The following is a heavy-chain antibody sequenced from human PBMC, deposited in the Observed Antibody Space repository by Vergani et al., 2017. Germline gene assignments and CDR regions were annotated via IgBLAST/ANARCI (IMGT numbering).Heavy chain of an antibody. Sequence: QVQLVESGGGVVQPGRSLRLSCAASGFTFSTYGMHWVRQAPGKGLEWVSVISGSGGRAKYADSVKGRFTVSRDNSKKTLYLQLNRVRAEDTAVYYCARDVLPWDGHYFEYWGQGTLVTVSS. CDR2: ISGSGGRA. CDR3: ARDVLPWDGHYFEY. CDR1: GFTFSTYG. J-gene: IGHJ4*02. V-gene: IGHV3-NL1*01. D-gene: IGHD1-26*01.